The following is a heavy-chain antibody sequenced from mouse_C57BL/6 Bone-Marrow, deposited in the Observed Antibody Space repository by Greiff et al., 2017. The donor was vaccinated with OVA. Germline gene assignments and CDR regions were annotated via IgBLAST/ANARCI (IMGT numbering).Heavy chain of an antibody. V-gene: IGHV5-6*01. Sequence: EVKLMESGGDLVKPGGSLKLSCAASGFTFSSYGMSWVRQTPDKRLEWVATISSGGSYTYYPDSVKGRFTISRDNAKNTLYRQMSSLKSEDTAMYYCARHGIYDGSFDYWGQGTTLTVSS. CDR3: ARHGIYDGSFDY. CDR1: GFTFSSYG. D-gene: IGHD2-3*01. CDR2: ISSGGSYT. J-gene: IGHJ2*01.